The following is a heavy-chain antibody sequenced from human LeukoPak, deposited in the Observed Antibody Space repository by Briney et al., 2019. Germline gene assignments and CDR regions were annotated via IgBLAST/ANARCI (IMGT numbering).Heavy chain of an antibody. J-gene: IGHJ4*02. CDR1: GYSFTTYW. D-gene: IGHD5-18*01. CDR2: IYPGDSDT. CDR3: ARPKTLGGYNYEFEF. Sequence: GESLKISCKVSGYSFTTYWIGWVRQMPGKGLEWMGIIYPGDSDTKYSPSFQGQVTISADKSSSTAYLQWSSLKASDTAIYYCARPKTLGGYNYEFEFWGQGTLVTVSS. V-gene: IGHV5-51*01.